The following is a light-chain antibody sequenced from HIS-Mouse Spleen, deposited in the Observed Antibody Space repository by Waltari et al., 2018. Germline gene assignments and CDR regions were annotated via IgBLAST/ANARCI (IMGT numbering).Light chain of an antibody. V-gene: IGKV3-20*01. J-gene: IGKJ2*01. Sequence: EIVLTQSPGTLSLSPGERATLSCRASQSVSSSCLAWYQQKPGQAPRLLIYGASSRATGIPDRFSGSGSGTDFTLTISRLEPEDFAVYYCQQYGSSPFTFGQGTKLEIK. CDR2: GAS. CDR1: QSVSSSC. CDR3: QQYGSSPFT.